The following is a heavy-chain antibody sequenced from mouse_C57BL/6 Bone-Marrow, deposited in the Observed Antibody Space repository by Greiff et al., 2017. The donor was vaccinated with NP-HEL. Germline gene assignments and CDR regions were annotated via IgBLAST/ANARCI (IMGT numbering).Heavy chain of an antibody. CDR3: ARRTGYSWFAD. D-gene: IGHD2-3*01. V-gene: IGHV1-59*01. CDR1: GYTFTSYW. Sequence: VQLQQPGAELVRPGTSVKLSCKASGYTFTSYWMHWVKQRPGQGLEWIGVIDPSDSYTNYNQKFKGKATLTVDTSSSTAYMQLSSLTSEDSAVYYCARRTGYSWFADWGQGTLVTVSA. J-gene: IGHJ3*01. CDR2: IDPSDSYT.